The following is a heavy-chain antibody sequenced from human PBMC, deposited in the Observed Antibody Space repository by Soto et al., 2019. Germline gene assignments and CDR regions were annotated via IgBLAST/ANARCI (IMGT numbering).Heavy chain of an antibody. J-gene: IGHJ4*02. V-gene: IGHV3-66*01. CDR1: GFSVGSNY. D-gene: IGHD6-19*01. Sequence: EVQLVESGGGLVQPGGSLRLSCVASGFSVGSNYMSWVRQAPGKGLEWVSLIYSGGTTYYADPVMGRFTISRDNANNTLYRQMNSLRAEDTAIYYCASPQGDSSGWYFDYWGQGTLVTVSS. CDR3: ASPQGDSSGWYFDY. CDR2: IYSGGTT.